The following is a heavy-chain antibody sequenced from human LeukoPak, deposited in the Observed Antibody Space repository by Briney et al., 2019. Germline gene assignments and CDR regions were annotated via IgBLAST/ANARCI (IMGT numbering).Heavy chain of an antibody. J-gene: IGHJ4*02. V-gene: IGHV4-38-2*02. CDR2: IYHNGST. CDR3: ANYYDSSGYYFFDY. Sequence: SEALSLTCTVSGYSISSGYYWGWIRQPPGKGLEWIGSIYHNGSTYYNPSLKSRVTISVDTSKNQFSLKLSSVTAADTAVYYCANYYDSSGYYFFDYWGQGTLVTVSS. CDR1: GYSISSGYY. D-gene: IGHD3-22*01.